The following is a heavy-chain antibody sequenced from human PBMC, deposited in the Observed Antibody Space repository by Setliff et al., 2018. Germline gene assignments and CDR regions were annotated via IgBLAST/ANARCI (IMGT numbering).Heavy chain of an antibody. D-gene: IGHD3-3*01. CDR3: ARAREGGFLEWAPFDF. J-gene: IGHJ4*01. CDR1: VDLILDHW. Sequence: SETLSLTCSVSVDLILDHWWTWIRQPAGKGLEWIGQVYSDGNTKYNPSLSNRVTISVDRSSNQFSLELSSVNAADTAVYYCARAREGGFLEWAPFDFWGRGMQVTVSS. CDR2: VYSDGNT. V-gene: IGHV4-4*07.